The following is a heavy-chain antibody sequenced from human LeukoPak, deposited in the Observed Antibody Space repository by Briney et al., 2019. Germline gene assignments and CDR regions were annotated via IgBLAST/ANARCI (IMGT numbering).Heavy chain of an antibody. J-gene: IGHJ6*03. CDR3: ARAGDSGDFPLGYFYYMDV. CDR1: GFSFTDYY. Sequence: PGGSLRLSCEASGFSFTDYYVTWIRQAPGKGLEWVSYISRTGHSTYYGDSVAGRFTISRDTAKNSLFLQMTSLGAEDTAVYYCARAGDSGDFPLGYFYYMDVWGKGTTVTVSS. D-gene: IGHD4-17*01. CDR2: ISRTGHST. V-gene: IGHV3-11*01.